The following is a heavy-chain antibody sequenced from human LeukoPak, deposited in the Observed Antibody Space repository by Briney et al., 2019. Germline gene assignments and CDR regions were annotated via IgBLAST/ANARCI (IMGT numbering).Heavy chain of an antibody. CDR3: ARDLGGYSRNFDY. CDR1: GGSISSGSYY. D-gene: IGHD6-13*01. CDR2: IYTSGST. V-gene: IGHV4-61*02. J-gene: IGHJ4*02. Sequence: SETLSLTCTVSGGSISSGSYYWSWIRQPAGKGLEWIGRIYTSGSTNYNPSLKSRVTMSVDTSKNQFSLKLSSVTAADTAVYYCARDLGGYSRNFDYWGQGTLVTVSS.